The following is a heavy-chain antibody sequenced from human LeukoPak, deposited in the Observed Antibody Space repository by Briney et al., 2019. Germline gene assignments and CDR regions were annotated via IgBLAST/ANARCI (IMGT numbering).Heavy chain of an antibody. Sequence: SETLSLTCTVSGGSISTYYWSWIRQPPGKGLEWIGYIYYSGSTNYNPSLKSRVTISVDTSKNQSSLKLSSVTAADTAVYYCARGATSLSYFDSRGQGTLVTVSS. D-gene: IGHD2/OR15-2a*01. CDR3: ARGATSLSYFDS. V-gene: IGHV4-59*01. J-gene: IGHJ4*02. CDR2: IYYSGST. CDR1: GGSISTYY.